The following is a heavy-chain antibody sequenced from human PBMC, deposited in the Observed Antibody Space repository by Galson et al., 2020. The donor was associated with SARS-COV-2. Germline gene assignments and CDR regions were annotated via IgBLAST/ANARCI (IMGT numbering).Heavy chain of an antibody. CDR3: ARIKGATVRDYYDYGMDV. J-gene: IGHJ6*02. Sequence: SETLSLTCTVSGGSISSGGYYWSWIRQHPGKGLEWIGPIYYSGSIYYNPSLKSRVTISVDTSKTQLSLKLSSVTAADTAVYYCARIKGATVRDYYDYGMDVWGQGTTVTVSS. V-gene: IGHV4-31*03. CDR1: GGSISSGGYY. D-gene: IGHD4-17*01. CDR2: IYYSGSI.